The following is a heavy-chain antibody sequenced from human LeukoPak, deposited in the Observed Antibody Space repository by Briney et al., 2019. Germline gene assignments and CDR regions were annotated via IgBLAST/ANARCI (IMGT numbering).Heavy chain of an antibody. CDR3: AKDSSGYYSNWFDP. J-gene: IGHJ5*02. CDR2: INPSGGST. D-gene: IGHD3-22*01. V-gene: IGHV1-46*01. CDR1: GYTFTSYY. Sequence: ASVKVSCKASGYTFTSYYMHWVRQAPGQGLEWMGIINPSGGSTSYAQKFQGRVTMTRDTSTSTVYMELSSVTAADTAVYYCAKDSSGYYSNWFDPWGQGTLVTVSS.